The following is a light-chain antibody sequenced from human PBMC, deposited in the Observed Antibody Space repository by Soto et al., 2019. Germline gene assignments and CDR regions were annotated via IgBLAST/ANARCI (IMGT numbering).Light chain of an antibody. CDR2: VERSGSY. Sequence: QLVLTQSSSASASLGSSVKLTCTLSSGHSSYIIAWHQQQPGKAPRYLMKVERSGSYNKGSGVPDRFSGSSSGADRYLTISNLQFEDEADYFCETWDSNIWVVGGGTQLTVL. CDR1: SGHSSYI. V-gene: IGLV4-60*02. J-gene: IGLJ3*02. CDR3: ETWDSNIWV.